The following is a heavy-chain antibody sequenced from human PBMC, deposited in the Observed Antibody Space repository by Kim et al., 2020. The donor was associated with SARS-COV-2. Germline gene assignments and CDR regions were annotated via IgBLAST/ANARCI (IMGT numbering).Heavy chain of an antibody. J-gene: IGHJ3*02. CDR2: ISGSGVST. D-gene: IGHD6-19*01. CDR3: AKHRGSGWYAAFDI. Sequence: GGSLRLSCAASGFSFISYAMSWVRQAPGKGLEWVSGISGSGVSTYYADSVKGRFTISRGNSKNTLYLQMNSLRAQDTALYYCAKHRGSGWYAAFDIWGQ. CDR1: GFSFISYA. V-gene: IGHV3-23*01.